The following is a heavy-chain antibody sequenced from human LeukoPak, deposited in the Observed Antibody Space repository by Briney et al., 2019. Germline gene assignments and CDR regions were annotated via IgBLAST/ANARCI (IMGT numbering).Heavy chain of an antibody. Sequence: GGSLRLSCSASGFTFRSYAMNWVRQAPGMGLEWVSGITGNADRIEYADSVKGRFTISRDNSKNTLYLQMNSLSVDDTALYYCAKDSCSGSSCYPDYYFDHWGQGTLVTVSS. D-gene: IGHD2-15*01. CDR1: GFTFRSYA. CDR3: AKDSCSGSSCYPDYYFDH. CDR2: ITGNADRI. V-gene: IGHV3-23*01. J-gene: IGHJ4*02.